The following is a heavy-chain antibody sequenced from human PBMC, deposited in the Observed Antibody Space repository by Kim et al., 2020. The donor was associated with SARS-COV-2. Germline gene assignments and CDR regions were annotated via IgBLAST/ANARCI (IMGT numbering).Heavy chain of an antibody. CDR3: ARDPHINNYYGSGKGGRRRHYYYYYGMDV. Sequence: GGSLRLSCAASGFTFSDYYMSWIRQAPGKGLEWVSYISSSGSTIYYADSVMGRFTISRDNAKNSLYLQMNSLRAEDTAVYYCARDPHINNYYGSGKGGRRRHYYYYYGMDVWGQGTTVTVSS. D-gene: IGHD3-10*01. V-gene: IGHV3-11*04. J-gene: IGHJ6*02. CDR2: ISSSGSTI. CDR1: GFTFSDYY.